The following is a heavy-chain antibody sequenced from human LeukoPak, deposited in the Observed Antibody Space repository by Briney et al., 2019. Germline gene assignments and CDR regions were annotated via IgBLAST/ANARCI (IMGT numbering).Heavy chain of an antibody. CDR1: GGTFSSYA. D-gene: IGHD2-15*01. CDR3: AYCSGGSCYRPNNRFDY. Sequence: SVKVSCKASGGTFSSYAISWVRQAPGQGLEWMGGIIPIFGTANYAQKFQGRVTITTDESASTAYMELSGLRSEDTAVYYCAYCSGGSCYRPNNRFDYWGQGTLVTVSS. J-gene: IGHJ4*02. CDR2: IIPIFGTA. V-gene: IGHV1-69*05.